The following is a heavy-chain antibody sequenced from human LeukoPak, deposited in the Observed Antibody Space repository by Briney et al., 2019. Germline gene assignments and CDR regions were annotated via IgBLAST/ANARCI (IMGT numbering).Heavy chain of an antibody. CDR2: INANGDTT. CDR3: AKHLVHVSLDY. Sequence: GGTLRLSCAASGFTFIKYGMTWVRQTPGKELEWVSTINANGDTTWYADSVKGRFTLSRDNSKNTLYLQMNSLRAEDTAVYYCAKHLVHVSLDYWGQGTLVTVSS. J-gene: IGHJ4*02. V-gene: IGHV3-23*01. D-gene: IGHD6-6*01. CDR1: GFTFIKYG.